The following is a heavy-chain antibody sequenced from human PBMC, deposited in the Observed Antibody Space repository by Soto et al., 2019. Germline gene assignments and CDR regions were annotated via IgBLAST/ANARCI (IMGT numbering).Heavy chain of an antibody. D-gene: IGHD3-10*01. J-gene: IGHJ6*02. Sequence: SVKVSCKASGGTFSSYAISWVRQAPGQGLEWMGGIIPTFGTANYAQKFQGRVTITADESTSTAYMELSSLRSEDTAVYYCAREPITMVRGVLYYYYGMDVWGQGTTVTVSS. V-gene: IGHV1-69*13. CDR1: GGTFSSYA. CDR2: IIPTFGTA. CDR3: AREPITMVRGVLYYYYGMDV.